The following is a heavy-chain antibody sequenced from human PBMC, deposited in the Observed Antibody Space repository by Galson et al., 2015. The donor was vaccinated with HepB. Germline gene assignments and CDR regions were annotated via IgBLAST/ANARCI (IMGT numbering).Heavy chain of an antibody. V-gene: IGHV3-30-3*01. CDR2: ISLDGSNK. CDR1: GFSFSSYA. J-gene: IGHJ6*02. Sequence: SLRLSCAASGFSFSSYAFHWVRQAPGKGLEWAAVISLDGSNKYYADSVKGRFTISRDNSKNTVSLQMNSLGPEDTAVYYCARRWLEEGYYYYGMDVWGQGTTVTVSS. D-gene: IGHD5-12*01. CDR3: ARRWLEEGYYYYGMDV.